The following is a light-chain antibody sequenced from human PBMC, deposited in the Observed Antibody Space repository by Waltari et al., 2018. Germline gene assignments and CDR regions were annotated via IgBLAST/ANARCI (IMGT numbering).Light chain of an antibody. CDR1: QSISSY. J-gene: IGKJ4*01. CDR2: AAS. CDR3: QQSYSTPPT. Sequence: IQMTQSPSSLSAAVGERVIITCRASQSISSYLNWYQQKPGKAPKLLIYAASSLQSGVPSRFSGSGSGTDFTLTINSLQPEDFASYYCQQSYSTPPTFGGGTKVEIK. V-gene: IGKV1-39*01.